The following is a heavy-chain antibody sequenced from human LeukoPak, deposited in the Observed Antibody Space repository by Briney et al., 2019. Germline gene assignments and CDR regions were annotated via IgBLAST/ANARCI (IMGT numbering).Heavy chain of an antibody. CDR2: IYSGGNT. V-gene: IGHV3-53*01. CDR3: ARRAGEYSHPYDY. CDR1: GFTLSSNS. J-gene: IGHJ4*02. D-gene: IGHD4-17*01. Sequence: PGGALRLTCTVSGFTLSSNSMSWVRQAPGKGLEWVSFIYSGGNTHYSDSVTGRFTISRDNSKNTLYLQMNSLRAEDTAVYYCARRAGEYSHPYDYWGQGTLVTVSS.